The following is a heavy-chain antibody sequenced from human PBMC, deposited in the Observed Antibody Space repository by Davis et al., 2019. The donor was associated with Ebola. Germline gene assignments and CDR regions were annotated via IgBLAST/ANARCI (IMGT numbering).Heavy chain of an antibody. CDR1: GFTFSSYA. Sequence: GGSLRLSCAASGFTFSSYAMSWVRQAPGKGLEWVSAISGSGGSTYYADSVKGRFTISRDNSKNTLYLQMNSLRAEDTAVYYCARDRVVVVPAAIFYYYYGMDVWGQGTTVTVSS. CDR2: ISGSGGST. V-gene: IGHV3-23*01. D-gene: IGHD2-2*01. CDR3: ARDRVVVVPAAIFYYYYGMDV. J-gene: IGHJ6*02.